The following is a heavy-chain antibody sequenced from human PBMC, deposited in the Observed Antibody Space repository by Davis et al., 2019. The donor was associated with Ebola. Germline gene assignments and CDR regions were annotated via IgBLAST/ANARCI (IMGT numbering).Heavy chain of an antibody. V-gene: IGHV4-34*01. J-gene: IGHJ5*02. CDR3: VRGLGMGWFDP. D-gene: IGHD6-13*01. CDR2: IYTPGGT. CDR1: GGSFSGHY. Sequence: SETLSLTCAVYGGSFSGHYWSWIRQHPGKGLEWIGYIYTPGGTYSNPSLKSRVTISVDTSKNQFSLKVTSVTAADTAVYYCVRGLGMGWFDPWGQGTLVTVSS.